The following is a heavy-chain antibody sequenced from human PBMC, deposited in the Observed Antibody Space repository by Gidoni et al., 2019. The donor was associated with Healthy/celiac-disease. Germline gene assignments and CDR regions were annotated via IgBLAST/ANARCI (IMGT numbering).Heavy chain of an antibody. CDR2: INGSGGST. V-gene: IGHV3-23*01. CDR3: ATQLSMYYYGSGTPHDY. Sequence: EVKLMESGGGWVQPGGSLRLSCEASEFTFRRSAMSWVRQAPGKGLEWVSAINGSGGSTYYADSVKVRFTISRDNSKNTLYLQMNSLRAEDTAVYYCATQLSMYYYGSGTPHDYWGQGTLVTVSS. D-gene: IGHD3-10*01. J-gene: IGHJ4*02. CDR1: EFTFRRSA.